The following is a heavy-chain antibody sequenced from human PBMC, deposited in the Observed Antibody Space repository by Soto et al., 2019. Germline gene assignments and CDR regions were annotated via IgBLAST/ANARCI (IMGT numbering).Heavy chain of an antibody. CDR2: IYYSGST. CDR3: ARGTRDILTGYTYNWFEP. J-gene: IGHJ5*02. D-gene: IGHD3-9*01. CDR1: GGSISSYY. Sequence: PSETLALTWTVSGGSISSYYWSWIRQPPGKGLEWIGYIYYSGSTNYNPSLKSRVTISVDTSKNQFSLKLSSVTAADTAVYYCARGTRDILTGYTYNWFEPWGQGTLVTVSS. V-gene: IGHV4-59*01.